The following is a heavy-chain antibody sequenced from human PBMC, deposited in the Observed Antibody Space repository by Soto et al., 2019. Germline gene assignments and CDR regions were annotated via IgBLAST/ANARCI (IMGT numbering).Heavy chain of an antibody. CDR2: ISSSSSYI. J-gene: IGHJ6*02. V-gene: IGHV3-21*01. D-gene: IGHD3-16*01. CDR3: ARVPLAATGGHYYYYGMDV. Sequence: GGSLRLSCAASGFTFSSYSMNWVRQSPGNGLEWVSSISSSSSYIYYADSMKGRFTISRDNAKNSLYLQMNSLRAEDTAVYYCARVPLAATGGHYYYYGMDVWGQGTTVTVSS. CDR1: GFTFSSYS.